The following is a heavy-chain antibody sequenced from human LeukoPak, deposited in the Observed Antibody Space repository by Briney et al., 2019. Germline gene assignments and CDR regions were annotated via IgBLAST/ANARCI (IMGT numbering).Heavy chain of an antibody. V-gene: IGHV1-46*01. CDR2: INPSGGGT. J-gene: IGHJ4*02. D-gene: IGHD2-15*01. CDR1: GYTFTNYV. CDR3: AREKVATYYFDY. Sequence: ASVKVSCKASGYTFTNYVIHWVRQAPGQGLEWMAIINPSGGGTTYAQKFQGRVTLTRDTSTSIVYMELSSLTSEDTAVYYCAREKVATYYFDYWGQGTLVTVSS.